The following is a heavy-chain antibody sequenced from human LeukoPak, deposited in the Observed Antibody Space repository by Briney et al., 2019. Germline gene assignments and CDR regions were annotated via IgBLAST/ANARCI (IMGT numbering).Heavy chain of an antibody. Sequence: GGSLRLSCAASGFTLSSYGMHWVRQAPGKGLEWVAVISYDGGNKYYADSVKGRFTISRDNSKNTLYLQMNSLRAEDTAVYYCAKDRICSGGSCYRFDYWGQGTLVTVSS. J-gene: IGHJ4*02. CDR1: GFTLSSYG. V-gene: IGHV3-30*18. CDR3: AKDRICSGGSCYRFDY. D-gene: IGHD2-15*01. CDR2: ISYDGGNK.